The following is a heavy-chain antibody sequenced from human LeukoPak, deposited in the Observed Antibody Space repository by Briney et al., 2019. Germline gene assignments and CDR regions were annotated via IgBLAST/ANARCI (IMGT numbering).Heavy chain of an antibody. V-gene: IGHV1-8*01. J-gene: IGHJ4*02. CDR2: MNPNSGNT. CDR3: ARIAAAGNRRLNY. Sequence: ASVKVYCKASGYTFTGYYMHWVRQATGQGLEWMGWMNPNSGNTGHAQKFQGRIIVSRNTSISTAYMELSSLTSEDTAIYYCARIAAAGNRRLNYWGQGTLVTVAS. CDR1: GYTFTGYY. D-gene: IGHD6-13*01.